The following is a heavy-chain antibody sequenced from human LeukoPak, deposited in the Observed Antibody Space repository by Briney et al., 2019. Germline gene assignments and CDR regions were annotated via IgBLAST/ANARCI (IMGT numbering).Heavy chain of an antibody. J-gene: IGHJ6*02. CDR3: AKLSGSYYDSSGYYFAYYYYGMDV. CDR2: ISGSGGST. Sequence: GGSLRLSCAASGFTFSSYAMSWVRQAPGKGLEWVSAISGSGGSTYYADSVKGRFTISRDNSKNTLYLQMNSLRAEDTAVCYCAKLSGSYYDSSGYYFAYYYYGMDVWGQGTTVTVSS. V-gene: IGHV3-23*01. D-gene: IGHD3-22*01. CDR1: GFTFSSYA.